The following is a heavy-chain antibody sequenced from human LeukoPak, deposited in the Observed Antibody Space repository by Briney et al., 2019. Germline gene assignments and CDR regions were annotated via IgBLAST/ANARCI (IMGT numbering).Heavy chain of an antibody. Sequence: ASVKVSCKASGYTFTSYAMHWVRQAPGHRLEWMGWINAGNGNTKYSQKFQGRVTITRDTSASTAYMELSSLRSEDTAVYYCAGGAPTGYYYYYGMDVWGKGTTVTVSS. CDR1: GYTFTSYA. J-gene: IGHJ6*04. CDR2: INAGNGNT. D-gene: IGHD3-9*01. CDR3: AGGAPTGYYYYYGMDV. V-gene: IGHV1-3*01.